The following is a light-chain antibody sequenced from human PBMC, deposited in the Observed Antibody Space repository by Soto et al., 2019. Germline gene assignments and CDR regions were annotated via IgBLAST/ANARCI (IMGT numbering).Light chain of an antibody. CDR3: QQRYSTPFT. V-gene: IGKV1-39*01. Sequence: DIQMTQSPSSLSASVGDRVTITCRTSQSIRSSLNWYQQKPGKAPNLLIYAASRLQSGVPSRFSGSGSGTDFTLTIRSLQPADFATYYCQQRYSTPFTFGPGTKVDI. CDR1: QSIRSS. J-gene: IGKJ3*01. CDR2: AAS.